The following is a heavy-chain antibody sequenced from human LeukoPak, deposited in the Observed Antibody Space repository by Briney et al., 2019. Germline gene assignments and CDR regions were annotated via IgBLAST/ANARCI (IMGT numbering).Heavy chain of an antibody. CDR1: GGSFSGYY. Sequence: SETLSLTCAVYGGSFSGYYWSWIRQPPGKGLEWIGEINHSGSTNYNPSLKSRVTISVDTSKNQFSLKLSSVTAADTAVYYCARGAIVVVIKAGYYFDYWGQGTLVTVSS. J-gene: IGHJ4*02. CDR3: ARGAIVVVIKAGYYFDY. V-gene: IGHV4-34*01. D-gene: IGHD3-22*01. CDR2: INHSGST.